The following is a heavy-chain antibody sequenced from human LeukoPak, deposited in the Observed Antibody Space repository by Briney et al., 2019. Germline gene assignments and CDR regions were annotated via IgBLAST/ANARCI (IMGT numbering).Heavy chain of an antibody. CDR1: GGSFSSYA. D-gene: IGHD6-13*01. CDR3: ARGSASNWPVDY. V-gene: IGHV1-69*13. Sequence: RASVKVSCTASGGSFSSYAISWVRQAPGLGLEWMGGIVPVFGTPNYAQKFQGRLTIIADDSSSTAYMELRSLTSDDTAVYYCARGSASNWPVDYWGQGTLVTVS. CDR2: IVPVFGTP. J-gene: IGHJ4*02.